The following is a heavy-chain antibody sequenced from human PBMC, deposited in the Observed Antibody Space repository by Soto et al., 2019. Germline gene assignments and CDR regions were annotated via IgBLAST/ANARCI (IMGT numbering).Heavy chain of an antibody. J-gene: IGHJ4*02. CDR1: GYTCSGSV. D-gene: IGHD2-21*02. Sequence: DSLKVSCNASGYTCSGSVMPWGRQAPGQRLEGRGWINAENGNTKYSQKLQDRVTLTRDTSASTDDMELSSLRSEDTTVYSCATEIHAQMVTSLDYGGQGTLV. CDR3: ATEIHAQMVTSLDY. CDR2: INAENGNT. V-gene: IGHV1-3*01.